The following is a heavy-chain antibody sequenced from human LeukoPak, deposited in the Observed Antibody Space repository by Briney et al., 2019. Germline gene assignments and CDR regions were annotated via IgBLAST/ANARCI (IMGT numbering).Heavy chain of an antibody. CDR1: GFTFSSYA. CDR2: ISGSGGST. Sequence: QPGGSLRLSCAASGFTFSSYAMSWVRQAPGKGLEWVSAISGSGGSTYYADSVKGRFTISRDNSKNTLFLQMNSLRVGDTAVYYCARAVAGTHWFDPWGQGTLVTVSS. V-gene: IGHV3-23*01. D-gene: IGHD6-19*01. CDR3: ARAVAGTHWFDP. J-gene: IGHJ5*02.